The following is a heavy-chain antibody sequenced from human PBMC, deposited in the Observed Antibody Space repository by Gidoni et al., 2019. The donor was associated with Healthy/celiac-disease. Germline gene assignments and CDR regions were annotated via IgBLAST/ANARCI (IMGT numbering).Heavy chain of an antibody. J-gene: IGHJ4*02. V-gene: IGHV3-21*01. CDR1: GFPFSSYS. CDR3: ARGTDYDYVWGSYRMGYYFDY. D-gene: IGHD3-16*02. Sequence: EVQLVESGGGLVKPGGSLRLSCAASGFPFSSYSMNWVRQAPGKGLEWVSSISSSSSYIYYADSVKGRFTISRDNAKNSLYLQMNSLRAEDTAVYYCARGTDYDYVWGSYRMGYYFDYWGQGTLVTVSS. CDR2: ISSSSSYI.